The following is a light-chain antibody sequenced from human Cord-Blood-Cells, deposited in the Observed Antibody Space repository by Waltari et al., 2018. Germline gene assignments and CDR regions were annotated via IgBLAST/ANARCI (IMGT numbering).Light chain of an antibody. CDR3: QQYGSSPALT. V-gene: IGKV3-20*01. CDR1: QSVSSSY. J-gene: IGKJ4*01. Sequence: EIGLTHSQGTLSLSPGERATLSCRRSQSVSSSYLAWYQQKPGQAPRLLIYGASSRATGIPDRFSGSGSGTDFTLTISRLEPEDFAVYYCQQYGSSPALTFGGGTK. CDR2: GAS.